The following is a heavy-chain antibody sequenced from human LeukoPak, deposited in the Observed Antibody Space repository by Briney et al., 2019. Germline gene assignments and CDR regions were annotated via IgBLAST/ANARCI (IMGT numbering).Heavy chain of an antibody. V-gene: IGHV3-21*01. CDR1: GFTFSSYG. Sequence: GRSLRLSCAASGFTFSSYGMHWVRQAPGKGLEWVSSTSTSGGNNYADSVKGRFTISRDNAKNSLYLQMNSLRAEDTAVYYCARASSSGWYFDSWGQGTLVTVSS. J-gene: IGHJ4*02. CDR3: ARASSSGWYFDS. D-gene: IGHD6-19*01. CDR2: TSTSGGN.